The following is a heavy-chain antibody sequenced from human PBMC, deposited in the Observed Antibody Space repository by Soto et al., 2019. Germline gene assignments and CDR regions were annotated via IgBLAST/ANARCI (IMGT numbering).Heavy chain of an antibody. D-gene: IGHD3-3*01. J-gene: IGHJ6*03. Sequence: EVQLVEAGGGLVKPGGSLRLSCAASGFSFISYSMNWVRQAPGKGLEGVSSINEDAAYIYYAHSLRGRFTNSRDNAKDSLYLQMNSLRAEDTAVYYCVRDFGWYFRSGYMDVWGDGDTVTVSS. CDR2: INEDAAYI. CDR1: GFSFISYS. CDR3: VRDFGWYFRSGYMDV. V-gene: IGHV3-21*02.